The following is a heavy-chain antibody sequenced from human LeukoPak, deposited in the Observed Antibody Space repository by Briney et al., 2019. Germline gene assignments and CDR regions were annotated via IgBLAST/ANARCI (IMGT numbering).Heavy chain of an antibody. Sequence: PSETLSLTCIVSGGSISSSNYYWGWIRQSPGKGLEWIGSIYSRGSTYYNPSLKSRVIVSSDMSKNQFSLMLNSVTPADTAVYYCARGGNYWPQWWFDPWGRGTLVSVSS. CDR3: ARGGNYWPQWWFDP. J-gene: IGHJ5*02. CDR2: IYSRGST. CDR1: GGSISSSNYY. D-gene: IGHD1-26*01. V-gene: IGHV4-39*07.